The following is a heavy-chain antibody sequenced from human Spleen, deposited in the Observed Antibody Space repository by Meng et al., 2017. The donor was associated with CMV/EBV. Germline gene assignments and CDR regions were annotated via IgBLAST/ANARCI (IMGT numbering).Heavy chain of an antibody. V-gene: IGHV4-39*07. D-gene: IGHD3-10*01. Sequence: SETLSLTCTVSGGSISSSSYYWGWNRQPQGQGLEWIGSNYYSESTYYNPSLKSRVTISVDTSKNQFSLKLSAVTAADTAVYYCARVKGLVRSAGAFDIWGQGTMVTVSS. CDR3: ARVKGLVRSAGAFDI. J-gene: IGHJ3*02. CDR2: NYYSEST. CDR1: GGSISSSSYY.